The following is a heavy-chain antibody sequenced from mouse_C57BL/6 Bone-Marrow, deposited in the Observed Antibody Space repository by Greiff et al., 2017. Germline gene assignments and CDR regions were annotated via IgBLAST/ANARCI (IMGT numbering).Heavy chain of an antibody. CDR3: ARQSYGSSRGDAMDY. Sequence: EVQRVESGGGLVQPGGSLKLSCAASGFTFSDYGMAWVRQAPRKGPEWVAFISNLAYSIYYADTVTGRFTISRENAKNTLYLEMNSLRSEDTAMYYCARQSYGSSRGDAMDYWGQGTSVTVSA. V-gene: IGHV5-15*01. CDR2: ISNLAYSI. CDR1: GFTFSDYG. D-gene: IGHD1-1*01. J-gene: IGHJ4*01.